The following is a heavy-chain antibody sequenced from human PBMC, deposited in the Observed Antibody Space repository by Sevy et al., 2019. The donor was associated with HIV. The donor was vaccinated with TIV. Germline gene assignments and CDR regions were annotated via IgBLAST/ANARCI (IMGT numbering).Heavy chain of an antibody. CDR2: ISGSGGST. J-gene: IGHJ4*02. CDR1: GFTFSSYA. CDR3: AKPYSSGWKLGIGY. V-gene: IGHV3-23*01. Sequence: GGSLRLSCAASGFTFSSYAMSWVRQAPGKGLEWVSAISGSGGSTYYADSVKGRFTISRDNSKNTLYLQMNSLRAEDTAVYYCAKPYSSGWKLGIGYWGQGTLVTVSS. D-gene: IGHD6-19*01.